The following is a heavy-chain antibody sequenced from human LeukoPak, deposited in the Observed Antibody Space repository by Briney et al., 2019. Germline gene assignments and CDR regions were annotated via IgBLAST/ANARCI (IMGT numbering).Heavy chain of an antibody. J-gene: IGHJ4*02. CDR1: GFTVSSNY. CDR3: ARVQGTSGYLFDY. V-gene: IGHV3-53*01. Sequence: GGSLRLSCAASGFTVSSNYMSWVRQAPGKGLEWVSVIYSGGSTYYADSVKGRFTISRDNSKNTLYLQMNSLRAEDTAVYYCARVQGTSGYLFDYWGQGTLVTVSS. CDR2: IYSGGST. D-gene: IGHD3-22*01.